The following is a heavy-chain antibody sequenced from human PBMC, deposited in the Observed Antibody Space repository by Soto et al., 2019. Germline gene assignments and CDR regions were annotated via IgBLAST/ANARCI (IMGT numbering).Heavy chain of an antibody. V-gene: IGHV3-53*01. CDR1: GGSFSGYY. Sequence: VQLQQWGAGLLKPSETLSLTCAVYGGSFSGYYWSWIRQPPGKGLEWVSAIDSDASTYYADSVKGRFTISRDKSKGTLYLQISSLRAEDTAVYYCAKERIPAAIINYYYGMDVWGQGTTVTVSS. D-gene: IGHD2-2*01. J-gene: IGHJ6*02. CDR3: AKERIPAAIINYYYGMDV. CDR2: IDSDAST.